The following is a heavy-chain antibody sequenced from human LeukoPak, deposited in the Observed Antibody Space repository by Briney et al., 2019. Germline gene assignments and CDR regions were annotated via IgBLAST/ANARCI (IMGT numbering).Heavy chain of an antibody. J-gene: IGHJ5*02. V-gene: IGHV4-34*01. Sequence: SETLSLTCAVYGGSFSGYYWGWIRQPPGKGLEWIGEINHSGSTNYNPSLKSRVTISVDTSKNQFSLKLSSVTAADTAVYYCARLDTYYYDSSARFDPWGQGTLVTVSS. CDR2: INHSGST. CDR3: ARLDTYYYDSSARFDP. CDR1: GGSFSGYY. D-gene: IGHD3-22*01.